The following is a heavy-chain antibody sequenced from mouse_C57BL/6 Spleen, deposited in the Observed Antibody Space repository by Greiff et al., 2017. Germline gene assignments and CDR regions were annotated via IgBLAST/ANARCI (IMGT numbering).Heavy chain of an antibody. J-gene: IGHJ2*01. Sequence: QVQLQQPGAELVKPGASVKLSCKASGYTFTSYWMQWVKQRPGQGLEWIGAIDPSDSYTNYNQKLKGKATLTVDTSSSTAYMQLSSLTSEDSAVYYCARSDYWGQGTTLTVSS. CDR3: ARSDY. CDR1: GYTFTSYW. CDR2: IDPSDSYT. V-gene: IGHV1-50*01.